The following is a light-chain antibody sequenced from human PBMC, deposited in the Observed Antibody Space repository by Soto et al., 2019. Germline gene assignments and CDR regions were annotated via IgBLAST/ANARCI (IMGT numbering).Light chain of an antibody. CDR2: DAS. CDR3: QQRSNWPPMYT. Sequence: EILFTQSPATLSLSPGERATLSCRASQSISSNLAWYQQKPGQAPRLLINDASNRATGIPARFGGSGSGTEFTLTISSLEPEDFAVYYCQQRSNWPPMYTFGQGTKLQIK. V-gene: IGKV3-11*01. J-gene: IGKJ2*01. CDR1: QSISSN.